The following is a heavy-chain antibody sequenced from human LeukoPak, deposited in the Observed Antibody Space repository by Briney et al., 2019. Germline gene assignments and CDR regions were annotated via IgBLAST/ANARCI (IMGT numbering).Heavy chain of an antibody. CDR2: IWYDGSNK. J-gene: IGHJ4*02. CDR1: GFTFSSYG. D-gene: IGHD3-16*01. V-gene: IGHV3-33*01. CDR3: ARGGSDPFDY. Sequence: GGSLRLSCAASGFTFSSYGMRWVRQAPGKGLEWVAVIWYDGSNKYYADSVKGRFTISRDNSKNTLYLQMNSLRPEDTAVYYCARGGSDPFDYWGQGTLVTVSS.